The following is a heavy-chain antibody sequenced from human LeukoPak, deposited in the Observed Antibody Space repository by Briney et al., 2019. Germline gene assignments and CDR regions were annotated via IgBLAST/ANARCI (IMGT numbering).Heavy chain of an antibody. CDR2: IYSGGNT. J-gene: IGHJ4*02. CDR1: GFTVSSNH. CDR3: ARGHSGTSFFDY. Sequence: GGPLRLSCAASGFTVSSNHMTWVRQAPGKGLEWVSIIYSGGNTYYADSAKGRFTISRDNSKNTLYLQMNSLRAEDTAVYYCARGHSGTSFFDYWGQGILVTVSS. V-gene: IGHV3-66*01. D-gene: IGHD3-10*01.